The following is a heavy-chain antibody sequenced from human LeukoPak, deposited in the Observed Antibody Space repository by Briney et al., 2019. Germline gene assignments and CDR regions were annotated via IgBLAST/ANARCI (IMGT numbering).Heavy chain of an antibody. CDR2: IYYSGSI. J-gene: IGHJ3*02. V-gene: IGHV4-59*01. Sequence: SETLSLTCTVSGGSISSYYWSWIRQPPGKGLEWIGYIYYSGSINYNPSLKSRVTISVDTSKNQFSLKLSSVTAADTAVYYCARAKPRDAFDIWGQGTMVTVSS. CDR3: ARAKPRDAFDI. CDR1: GGSISSYY.